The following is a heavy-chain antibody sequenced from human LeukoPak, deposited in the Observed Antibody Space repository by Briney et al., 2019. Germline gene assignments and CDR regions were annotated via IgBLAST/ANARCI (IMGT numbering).Heavy chain of an antibody. CDR1: GFTFSSYW. CDR3: ARVVRFVGVIGYYYYGMDV. Sequence: GGSLRLSCAASGFTFSSYWMHWVRQAPGKGLVWVSRINSDGSSTSYADSVKGRFTISRDNAKNTLYLQMNSLRAEDTAVYYCARVVRFVGVIGYYYYGMDVWGQGTTVTVSS. D-gene: IGHD3-3*01. CDR2: INSDGSST. V-gene: IGHV3-74*01. J-gene: IGHJ6*02.